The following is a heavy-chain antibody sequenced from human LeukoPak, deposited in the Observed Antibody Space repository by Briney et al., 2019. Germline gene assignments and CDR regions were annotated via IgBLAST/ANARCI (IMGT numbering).Heavy chain of an antibody. CDR2: IYYSGST. Sequence: SETLSLTCTVSGGSISSYYWSWIRQPPGKGLEWIGYIYYSGSTNYNPSLKSRVTISVDTSKNQFSLKLSSVTAADTAVYYCARGLGYLDVFDIWGQGTMVTVSS. D-gene: IGHD5-12*01. V-gene: IGHV4-59*01. CDR1: GGSISSYY. CDR3: ARGLGYLDVFDI. J-gene: IGHJ3*02.